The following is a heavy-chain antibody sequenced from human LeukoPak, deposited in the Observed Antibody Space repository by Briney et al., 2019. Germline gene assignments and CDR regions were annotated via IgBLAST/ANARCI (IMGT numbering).Heavy chain of an antibody. J-gene: IGHJ4*02. Sequence: ASVKVSCKASGYTFTVYYMHWVRQAPGQGLEWMGWINPNSGGTKYAQNLEGRVTMTRDTSITTAYMELSSLRSDDTAIYYCARECSGTYCGEDWGQGTLVTVSS. D-gene: IGHD1-26*01. CDR3: ARECSGTYCGED. CDR1: GYTFTVYY. CDR2: INPNSGGT. V-gene: IGHV1-2*02.